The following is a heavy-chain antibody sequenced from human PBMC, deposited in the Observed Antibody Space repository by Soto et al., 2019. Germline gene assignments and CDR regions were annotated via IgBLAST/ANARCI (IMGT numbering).Heavy chain of an antibody. CDR1: GFPFSSYA. J-gene: IGHJ6*02. CDR2: ISYDGSNK. CDR3: ARDHSSSWYRYYYYGMDV. V-gene: IGHV3-30-3*01. D-gene: IGHD6-13*01. Sequence: GGSLRLWCGAAGFPFSSYAMHWVRQAKGKGLEWVAVISYDGSNKYYADSVKGRFTISRDNSKNTLYLQMNSLGAEDTAVYYCARDHSSSWYRYYYYGMDVWGQGTTVTVSS.